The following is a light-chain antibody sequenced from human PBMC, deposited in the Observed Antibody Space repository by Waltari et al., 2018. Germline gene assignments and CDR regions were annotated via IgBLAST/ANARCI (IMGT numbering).Light chain of an antibody. Sequence: QSALTPPRSVSGSPGQSVTIPCTGTSNDVGGYHYFSWYQHHPGEVPKLMIYDVTQRPSGVPDRFSGSKSGNTASLTISGLQADDEADYYCSSYGGTYFVFGGGTRLTVL. CDR2: DVT. J-gene: IGLJ2*01. V-gene: IGLV2-11*01. CDR3: SSYGGTYFV. CDR1: SNDVGGYHY.